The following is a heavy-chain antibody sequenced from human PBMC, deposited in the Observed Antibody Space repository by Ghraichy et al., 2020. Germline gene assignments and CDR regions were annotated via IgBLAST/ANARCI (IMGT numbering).Heavy chain of an antibody. D-gene: IGHD2-15*01. CDR2: ITGSGGSA. J-gene: IGHJ4*02. CDR1: GFTFSSYA. CDR3: AKMGLRCSGGSCYSPYFDY. Sequence: GGSLRLSCAASGFTFSSYAMSWVRQAPGKGLEWVSVITGSGGSAYYADSVKGRFTISRDNSKNTLYLQMNSLRAEDTAIYYCAKMGLRCSGGSCYSPYFDYWGQGTLVTVSS. V-gene: IGHV3-23*01.